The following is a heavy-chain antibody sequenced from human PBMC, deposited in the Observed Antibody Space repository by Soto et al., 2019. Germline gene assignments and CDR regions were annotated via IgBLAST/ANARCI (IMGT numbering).Heavy chain of an antibody. Sequence: QVQLQQWGAGLLKPSETLSLTCAVYGGSFSGYYWSWIRQPPGKGLDWMGEINHSGSTNYNPSLKSRVHISVATSKNQFSLKLSSVTAADTAVYYCARGWGYCSGGSWYKNYSSYMDVWGKGTTVTVSS. CDR1: GGSFSGYY. J-gene: IGHJ6*03. CDR2: INHSGST. CDR3: ARGWGYCSGGSWYKNYSSYMDV. V-gene: IGHV4-34*01. D-gene: IGHD2-15*01.